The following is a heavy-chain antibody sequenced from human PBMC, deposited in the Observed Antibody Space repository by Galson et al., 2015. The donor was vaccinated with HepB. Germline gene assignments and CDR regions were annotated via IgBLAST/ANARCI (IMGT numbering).Heavy chain of an antibody. V-gene: IGHV3-30*18. CDR2: ISYDGSNK. CDR3: AKDGVESAQTYYYYYYMDV. Sequence: SLRLSCAASGFTFSSYGMHWVRQAPGKGLEWVAVISYDGSNKYYADSVKGRFTISRDNSKNTLYLQMNSLRAEDTAVYYCAKDGVESAQTYYYYYYMDVWGKGTTVTVSS. D-gene: IGHD3-3*01. J-gene: IGHJ6*03. CDR1: GFTFSSYG.